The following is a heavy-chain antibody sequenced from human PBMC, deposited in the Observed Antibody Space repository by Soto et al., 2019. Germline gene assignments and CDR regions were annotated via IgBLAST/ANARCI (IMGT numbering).Heavy chain of an antibody. CDR3: ANSGELGNYYYYYMDV. J-gene: IGHJ6*03. CDR1: GFTFSSYG. V-gene: IGHV3-30*18. D-gene: IGHD1-26*01. Sequence: GGSLRLSCAASGFTFSSYGMHWVRQAPGKGLEWVAVISYDGSNKYYADSVKGRFTISRDNSKNTLYLQMNSLRAEDTAVYYCANSGELGNYYYYYMDVWGKGTTVTVSS. CDR2: ISYDGSNK.